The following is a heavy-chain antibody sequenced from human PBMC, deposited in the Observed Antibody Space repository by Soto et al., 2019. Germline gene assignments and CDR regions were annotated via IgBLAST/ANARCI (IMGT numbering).Heavy chain of an antibody. CDR1: GFTFSSYA. CDR2: ISGSGGST. V-gene: IGHV3-23*01. Sequence: PGGSLRLSCAASGFTFSSYAMSWVRQAPGKGLEWVSAISGSGGSTYYADSVKGRFTISRDNSKNTLYLQMNSLRAEDTAVYYCAKEGGRYCGSTSCYYSYGMDVWGQGTTVTVSS. CDR3: AKEGGRYCGSTSCYYSYGMDV. J-gene: IGHJ6*02. D-gene: IGHD2-2*01.